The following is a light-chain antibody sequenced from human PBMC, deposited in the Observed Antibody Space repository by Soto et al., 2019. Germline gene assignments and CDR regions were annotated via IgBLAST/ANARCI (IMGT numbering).Light chain of an antibody. Sequence: DIQMTQSPSTLAASIGDTVTITCRASQSVSSWLACYQQKPGEAPNLLIYEASTLETGVPSRLSGSGSGTKFTLTISSLQPDDFATDYCQQYNSYSPYNFGQGTKLEIK. CDR2: EAS. J-gene: IGKJ2*01. V-gene: IGKV1-5*03. CDR1: QSVSSW. CDR3: QQYNSYSPYN.